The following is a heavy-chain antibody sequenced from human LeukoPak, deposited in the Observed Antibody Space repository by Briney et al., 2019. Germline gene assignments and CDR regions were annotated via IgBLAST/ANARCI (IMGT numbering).Heavy chain of an antibody. J-gene: IGHJ4*02. CDR3: AKDRFGYNNSPGEIDY. Sequence: GGSLRLSCPASEFLFSSYAMSWVRQAPGRGLEWVSSVSSSGTNTYYADSVKGRFTISRDNSKDTLYLQMNSLRAEDTAVYYCAKDRFGYNNSPGEIDYWGQGTLVTVSS. V-gene: IGHV3-23*01. CDR1: EFLFSSYA. D-gene: IGHD1-14*01. CDR2: VSSSGTNT.